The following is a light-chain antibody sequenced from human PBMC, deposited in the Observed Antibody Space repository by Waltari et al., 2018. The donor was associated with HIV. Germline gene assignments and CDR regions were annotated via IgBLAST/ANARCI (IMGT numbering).Light chain of an antibody. CDR2: RNN. CDR3: AVWDDSLTNWL. V-gene: IGLV1-47*01. CDR1: NSNIGSNY. Sequence: QSVLTQPPSVSGTPGQRVTISCSGGNSNIGSNYVSWYQQLPGTAPKLLIYRNNQRPSGVPDRFSGSKSGTSASLAISGLRSEDEADYYCAVWDDSLTNWLFGGGTKLTVL. J-gene: IGLJ3*02.